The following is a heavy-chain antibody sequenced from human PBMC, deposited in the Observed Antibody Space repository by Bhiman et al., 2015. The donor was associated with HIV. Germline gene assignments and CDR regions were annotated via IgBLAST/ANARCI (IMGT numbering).Heavy chain of an antibody. D-gene: IGHD2-21*02. CDR2: IYGGGTT. J-gene: IGHJ4*02. CDR3: ARVGDYSLWSFDY. Sequence: EQLVESGGGLVQPGGSLRLSCAASGFTVSSNYMSWVRQAPGKGLEWVSVIYGGGTTYYADSVKGRFTISRDNAKNTLYLQMTILRTEDTAVYYCARVGDYSLWSFDYWGRGALVTVSS. CDR1: GFTVSSNY. V-gene: IGHV3-66*02.